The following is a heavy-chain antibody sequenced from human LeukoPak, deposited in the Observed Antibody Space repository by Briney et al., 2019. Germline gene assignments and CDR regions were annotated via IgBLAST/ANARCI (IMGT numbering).Heavy chain of an antibody. Sequence: ASVKVSCKASGYTFTSYDINWVRQATGQGLEWMGWMNPNSGNTGYAQKFQGRVTMTRNTSISTAYMGLSSLRSEDTAVYYCARGTPNCGGDCYVIDYWGQGTLVTVSS. CDR3: ARGTPNCGGDCYVIDY. V-gene: IGHV1-8*01. J-gene: IGHJ4*02. CDR1: GYTFTSYD. D-gene: IGHD2-21*02. CDR2: MNPNSGNT.